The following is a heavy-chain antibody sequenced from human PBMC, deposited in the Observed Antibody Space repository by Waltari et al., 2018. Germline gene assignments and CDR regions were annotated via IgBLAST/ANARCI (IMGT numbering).Heavy chain of an antibody. CDR1: GYTFTRYD. CDR3: ARGIASAGRPAGHYYYYMDV. V-gene: IGHV1-8*01. CDR2: MNPNSGNT. D-gene: IGHD6-13*01. J-gene: IGHJ6*03. Sequence: QVQLVQSGAEVKKPLASVKVCCKASGYTFTRYDRNWGTQATGQGIEWMGWMNPNSGNTGYAKKFQGRITMTRNTSISTAHMELSGLTSEDTAVYYCARGIASAGRPAGHYYYYMDVWGKGTTVTVSS.